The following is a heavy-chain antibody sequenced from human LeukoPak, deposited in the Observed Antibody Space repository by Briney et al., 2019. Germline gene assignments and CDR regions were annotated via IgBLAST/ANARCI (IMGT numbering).Heavy chain of an antibody. CDR1: GYTFTSYG. CDR2: ISAYNGNT. J-gene: IGHJ6*02. V-gene: IGHV1-18*01. D-gene: IGHD3-22*01. CDR3: ARDRYYDSSGPHYYYYGMDV. Sequence: GASVKVSCKASGYTFTSYGISWVRQAPGQGLEWMGWISAYNGNTNYAQKLQGRVTMTTDTSTSTAYMELRSPRSDDTAVYYCARDRYYDSSGPHYYYYGMDVWGQGSTVTVSS.